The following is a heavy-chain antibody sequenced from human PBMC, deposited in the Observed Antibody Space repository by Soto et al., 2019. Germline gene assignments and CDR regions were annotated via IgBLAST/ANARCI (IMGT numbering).Heavy chain of an antibody. D-gene: IGHD3-10*01. J-gene: IGHJ4*02. V-gene: IGHV3-30*18. CDR1: GFTFSSYG. Sequence: GGSLRLSCAASGFTFSSYGMHWVRQAPGKGLEWVAVISYDGSNKYYADSVKGRFTISRDNSKNTLYLQMNSLRAEDTAVYYCAKDSQADYYGSASYPDWGQGTLVTVSS. CDR2: ISYDGSNK. CDR3: AKDSQADYYGSASYPD.